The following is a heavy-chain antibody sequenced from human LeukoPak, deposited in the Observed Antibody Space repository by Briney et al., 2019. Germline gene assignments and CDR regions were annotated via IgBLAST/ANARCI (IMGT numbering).Heavy chain of an antibody. CDR3: ARTRGQYYDILTGYDLDAFDI. D-gene: IGHD3-9*01. V-gene: IGHV3-7*01. J-gene: IGHJ3*02. CDR1: GFTFSSYW. CDR2: IKQDGSEK. Sequence: GGSLRLSCAASGFTFSSYWMSWVRQAPGKGLEWVANIKQDGSEKYYVDSVKGRFTISRDNAKNSLYLQMNGLRAEDTAVYYCARTRGQYYDILTGYDLDAFDIWGQGTMVTVSS.